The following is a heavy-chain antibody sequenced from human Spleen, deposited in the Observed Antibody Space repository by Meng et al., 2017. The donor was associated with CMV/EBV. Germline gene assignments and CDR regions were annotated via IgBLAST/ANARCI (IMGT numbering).Heavy chain of an antibody. CDR2: ISGSGGST. J-gene: IGHJ6*02. V-gene: IGHV3-23*01. D-gene: IGHD3-22*01. CDR3: ARDARGYDSSGYSNYYYYYGMDV. Sequence: GESLKISCAASGFTFSSYAMSWVRQAPGKGLEWVSAISGSGGSTYYADSVKGRFTISRDNSKNTLYLQMNSLRVEDTAVYYCARDARGYDSSGYSNYYYYYGMDVWGQGTTVTVSS. CDR1: GFTFSSYA.